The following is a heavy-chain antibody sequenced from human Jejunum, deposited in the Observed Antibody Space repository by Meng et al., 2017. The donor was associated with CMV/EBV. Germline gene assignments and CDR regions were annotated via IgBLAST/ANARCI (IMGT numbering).Heavy chain of an antibody. CDR1: GFTFSDYY. D-gene: IGHD4-11*01. CDR3: ARENDYRNYFDS. Sequence: AASGFTFSDYYMAWIRQAPGKGLEWISYMSSGGTVIYYADSVRGRFTISRDTAKNSLFLQMNSLRGEDTAVYYCARENDYRNYFDSWGRGTLVTVSS. J-gene: IGHJ4*02. V-gene: IGHV3-11*01. CDR2: MSSGGTVI.